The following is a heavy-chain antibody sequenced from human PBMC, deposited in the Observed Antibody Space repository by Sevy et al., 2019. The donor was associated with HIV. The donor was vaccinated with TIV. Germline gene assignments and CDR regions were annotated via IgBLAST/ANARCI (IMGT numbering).Heavy chain of an antibody. CDR3: ARVPGYSSSSGEYYYYGMDV. CDR2: ISSSSSTI. J-gene: IGHJ6*02. D-gene: IGHD6-6*01. V-gene: IGHV3-48*01. Sequence: GGSLRLSCAASGFTFSSYSMNWVRQAPGKGLEWVSYISSSSSTIYYADSVKGRFTISRDNAKNSLYLQMNSLRAEDTVVYYCARVPGYSSSSGEYYYYGMDVWGQGTTVTVSS. CDR1: GFTFSSYS.